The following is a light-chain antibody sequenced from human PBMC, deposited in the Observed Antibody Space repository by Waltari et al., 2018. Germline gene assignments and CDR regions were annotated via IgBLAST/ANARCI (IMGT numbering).Light chain of an antibody. CDR1: QRVGSY. J-gene: IGKJ5*01. CDR2: DAY. CDR3: HQRNIWPDT. V-gene: IGKV3-11*01. Sequence: EILLTQSPATLSLSPGERVTLSCRASQRVGSYLAWYQQKPGQAPRPLIYDAYNRATGVPARFSGSGSGTDFTLTISSLKPEDFAVYYCHQRNIWPDTFGQGTRLEIK.